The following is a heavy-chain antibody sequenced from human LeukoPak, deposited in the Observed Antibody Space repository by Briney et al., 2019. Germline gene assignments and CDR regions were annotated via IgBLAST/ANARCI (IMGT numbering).Heavy chain of an antibody. J-gene: IGHJ4*02. V-gene: IGHV1-46*01. CDR2: LKSSGDTT. Sequence: ASVKVSCKTSGYTFTSYHMHWVRQAPGQGLEWVGILKSSGDTTVYAQKFQGRVTVTRDTSTSTVYMELSSLSSEDTALYYCVREEAHTYNFDFWGPGTLVIVSS. D-gene: IGHD5-18*01. CDR1: GYTFTSYH. CDR3: VREEAHTYNFDF.